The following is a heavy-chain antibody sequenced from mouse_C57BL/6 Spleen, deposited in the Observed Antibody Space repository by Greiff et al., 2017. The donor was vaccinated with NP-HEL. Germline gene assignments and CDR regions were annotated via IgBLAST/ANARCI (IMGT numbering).Heavy chain of an antibody. J-gene: IGHJ2*01. V-gene: IGHV1-55*01. Sequence: QVQLQQPGAELVKPGAAVKMSCKASCYTFTSYWITWVKQRPGQGLEWIGDIYPGSGSTNYNEKFKSKATLTVDTSSSTAYMQLSSLTSEDSAVYYCAKTAQATRYYFDYWGQGTTLTVSS. CDR1: CYTFTSYW. CDR3: AKTAQATRYYFDY. CDR2: IYPGSGST. D-gene: IGHD3-2*02.